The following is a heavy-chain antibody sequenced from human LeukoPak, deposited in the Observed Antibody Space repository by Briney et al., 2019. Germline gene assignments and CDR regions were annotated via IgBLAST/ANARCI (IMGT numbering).Heavy chain of an antibody. J-gene: IGHJ6*03. Sequence: PSETLSLTCAVYGGSFSGYYWSWIRQPPGKGLEWIGEINHSGSTNYNPSLKSRVTISVDTSKNQFSLKLSSVTAADTAVYYCAASGYSSSWTDYYYYMDVWGKGTTVTISS. CDR1: GGSFSGYY. D-gene: IGHD6-13*01. V-gene: IGHV4-34*01. CDR2: INHSGST. CDR3: AASGYSSSWTDYYYYMDV.